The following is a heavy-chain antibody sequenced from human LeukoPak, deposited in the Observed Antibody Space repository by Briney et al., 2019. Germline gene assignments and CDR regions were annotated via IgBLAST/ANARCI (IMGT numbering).Heavy chain of an antibody. CDR3: ARDKIVVVPAARGGAAFDI. D-gene: IGHD2-2*01. CDR2: IKQDGSEQ. Sequence: PGGSLRLSCAASGFTFSSYWMSWVRQAPGKGLEWVANIKQDGSEQNYVDSVKGRFTISRDNAKNSLYLQMNSLRAEDRAVYYCARDKIVVVPAARGGAAFDIWGQGTMVTVSS. J-gene: IGHJ3*02. V-gene: IGHV3-7*01. CDR1: GFTFSSYW.